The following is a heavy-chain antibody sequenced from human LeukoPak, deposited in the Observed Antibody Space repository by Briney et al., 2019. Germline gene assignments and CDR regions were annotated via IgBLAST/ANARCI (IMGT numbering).Heavy chain of an antibody. Sequence: GGSLRLSCAASGFTFSSYAMSWARQAPGKGLEWGSIISASGGSTYYADSVKGRFTISRDNSKNTLYLQMNSLRAEDTAVYYCAKMIGHFDWSYYYFDYWGQGTLVTVSS. CDR1: GFTFSSYA. V-gene: IGHV3-23*01. CDR2: ISASGGST. CDR3: AKMIGHFDWSYYYFDY. J-gene: IGHJ4*02. D-gene: IGHD3-9*01.